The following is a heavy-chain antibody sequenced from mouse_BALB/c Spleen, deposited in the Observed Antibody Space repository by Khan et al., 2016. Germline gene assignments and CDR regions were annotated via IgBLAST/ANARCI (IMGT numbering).Heavy chain of an antibody. CDR1: GFTFSRFG. V-gene: IGHV5-17*02. J-gene: IGHJ2*01. CDR2: ISSGSSTI. Sequence: EVELVESGGGLVQPGGSRKLSCAASGFTFSRFGMHWVRQAPEKGLEWVAYISSGSSTIYYADTLKGRFTISRDNPKNALFLQMTSPRSEDTAVYDCARGDYWGQGTTLTVSS. CDR3: ARGDY.